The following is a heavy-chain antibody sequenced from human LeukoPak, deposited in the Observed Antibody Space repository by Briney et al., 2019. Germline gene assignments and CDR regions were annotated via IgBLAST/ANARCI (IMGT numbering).Heavy chain of an antibody. CDR3: ARGTMATFDY. D-gene: IGHD5-24*01. Sequence: GASVKVSCKASGGTFSSYAVSWVRQAPGQGLEWMGGIIPILGIANYAQKFQGRVTITADKSTSTAYMVLSSLRSEDTAVYYCARGTMATFDYWGQGTLVTVSS. J-gene: IGHJ4*02. CDR1: GGTFSSYA. V-gene: IGHV1-69*10. CDR2: IIPILGIA.